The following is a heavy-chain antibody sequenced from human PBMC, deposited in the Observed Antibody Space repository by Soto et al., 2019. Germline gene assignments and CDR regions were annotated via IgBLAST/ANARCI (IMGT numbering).Heavy chain of an antibody. D-gene: IGHD6-13*01. CDR2: IYYSGST. J-gene: IGHJ4*02. V-gene: IGHV4-59*01. CDR3: ARGTIAAAGAIDY. Sequence: SETLSLTCTVSGGSISSYYWSWIRQPPGKGLEWIGYIYYSGSTNYNLSLKSRVTISVDTSKNQFSLKLSSVTAADTAVYYCARGTIAAAGAIDYWGQGTLVTVSS. CDR1: GGSISSYY.